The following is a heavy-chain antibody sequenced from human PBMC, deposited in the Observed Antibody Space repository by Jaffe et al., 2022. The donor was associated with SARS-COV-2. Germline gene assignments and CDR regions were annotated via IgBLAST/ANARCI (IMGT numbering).Heavy chain of an antibody. CDR2: VYFDGST. CDR1: GISIGLNNYY. D-gene: IGHD3-3*01. Sequence: QVQLRESGPGLVKPSETLSLTCSVTGISIGLNNYYWGWIRRPRGKGLEWLGSVYFDGSTHSSPSLQSRVSMSVDTSTNQFSLSLTSVTAADTGLYYCARHVSYYDFDKRGHYYYGMDVWGQGTTVIVS. CDR3: ARHVSYYDFDKRGHYYYGMDV. J-gene: IGHJ6*02. V-gene: IGHV4-39*01.